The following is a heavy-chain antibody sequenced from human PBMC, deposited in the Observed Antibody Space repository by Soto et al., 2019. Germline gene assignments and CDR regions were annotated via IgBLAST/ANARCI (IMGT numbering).Heavy chain of an antibody. V-gene: IGHV3-30*18. CDR1: GFTFSSYG. D-gene: IGHD4-17*01. J-gene: IGHJ4*02. Sequence: QVQLVESGGGVVQPGRSLRLSCAASGFTFSSYGMHWVRQAPGKGLEWVAAISYDGSNKYYADSVKGRFTISRDNSKNTRYLQMNSLRAEDTAVYYCAKDRGVYGDYAIDYWGQGTLVTVSS. CDR3: AKDRGVYGDYAIDY. CDR2: ISYDGSNK.